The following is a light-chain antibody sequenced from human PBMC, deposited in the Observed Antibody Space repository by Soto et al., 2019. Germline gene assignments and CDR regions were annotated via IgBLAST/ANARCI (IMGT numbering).Light chain of an antibody. CDR3: QQYGNSPQT. J-gene: IGKJ1*01. Sequence: EIVLTQSPGTLSLSPWEGATLACRASQSLRSTYLAWYQQKPGQAPRPLIYGASSRATGIPDRFSGSGSGTDFTLTISRLEPEDFAVYYCQQYGNSPQTFGQGTKVDIK. CDR2: GAS. CDR1: QSLRSTY. V-gene: IGKV3-20*01.